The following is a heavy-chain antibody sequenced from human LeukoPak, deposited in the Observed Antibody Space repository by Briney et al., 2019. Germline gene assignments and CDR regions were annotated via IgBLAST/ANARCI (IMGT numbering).Heavy chain of an antibody. CDR3: ARAVRPGYYYYYMDV. J-gene: IGHJ6*03. CDR2: ISYDGSNK. CDR1: GFTFSSYA. V-gene: IGHV3-30*01. Sequence: GRSLRLSCAASGFTFSSYAMHWVRQAPGKGLEWVAVISYDGSNKYYADSVKGRFTISRDNSKNTLYLQMNSLRAEDSAMYYCARAVRPGYYYYYMDVWGKGTTVTVSS. D-gene: IGHD4-11*01.